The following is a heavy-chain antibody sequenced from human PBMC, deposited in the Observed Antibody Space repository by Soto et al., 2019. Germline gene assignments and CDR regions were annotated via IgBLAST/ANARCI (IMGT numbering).Heavy chain of an antibody. CDR2: ISYDGNNK. CDR1: RFTFSSYA. D-gene: IGHD3-22*01. V-gene: IGHV3-30-3*01. J-gene: IGHJ3*02. CDR3: TREKGTHIADSSGYYWPRDAFDI. Sequence: GGSLRLSCAASRFTFSSYAMHWVRQAPGRGLEWVAVISYDGNNKYYADSVKGRFTISRDNSKNTRYLQMNSLRAEDTAVYYCTREKGTHIADSSGYYWPRDAFDIWGQGTMVTVSS.